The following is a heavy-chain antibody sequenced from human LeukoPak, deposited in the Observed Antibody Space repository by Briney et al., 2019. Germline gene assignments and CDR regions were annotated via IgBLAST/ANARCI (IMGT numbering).Heavy chain of an antibody. CDR2: IYYSGST. Sequence: SETLSLTCTVSGGSISSSSYYWGWIRQPPGKGLEWIGSIYYSGSTYYNPSLKSRVTISVDTSKNQFSLKLSSLTAADTAVYYCVTSIALAGWGAFDIWGQGTMVTVSS. J-gene: IGHJ3*02. D-gene: IGHD6-19*01. CDR1: GGSISSSSYY. CDR3: VTSIALAGWGAFDI. V-gene: IGHV4-39*07.